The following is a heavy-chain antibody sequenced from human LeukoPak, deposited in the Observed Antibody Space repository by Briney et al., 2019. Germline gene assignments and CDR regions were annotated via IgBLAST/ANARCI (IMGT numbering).Heavy chain of an antibody. J-gene: IGHJ4*02. V-gene: IGHV4-34*01. Sequence: SETLSLTCAVYGGSFSGYYWSWIRQPPGKGLEWIGEINHSGSTNYNPSLKSRVTISVDTSKNQFSLKLSSVTAADTAVYYCARTQYYYDSRESIDCWGQGTLVTVSS. CDR2: INHSGST. D-gene: IGHD3-22*01. CDR1: GGSFSGYY. CDR3: ARTQYYYDSRESIDC.